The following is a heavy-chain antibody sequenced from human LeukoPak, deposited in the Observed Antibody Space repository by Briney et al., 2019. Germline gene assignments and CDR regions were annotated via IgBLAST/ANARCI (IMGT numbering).Heavy chain of an antibody. CDR2: IYSGGST. Sequence: GGSLRLSCAASGFTVSSNYMSWVRQAPGKGLEWVSVIYSGGSTYYADSVKGRFTISRHNSKNTLYLQMNSLRAGDTAVYYCARASQWLPNGVFDYWGQGTLVTVSS. J-gene: IGHJ4*02. CDR1: GFTVSSNY. D-gene: IGHD6-19*01. V-gene: IGHV3-53*04. CDR3: ARASQWLPNGVFDY.